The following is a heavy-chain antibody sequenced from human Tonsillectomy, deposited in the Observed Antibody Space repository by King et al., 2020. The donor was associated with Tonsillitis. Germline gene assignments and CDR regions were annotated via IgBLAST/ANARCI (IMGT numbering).Heavy chain of an antibody. CDR1: W. J-gene: IGHJ4*02. D-gene: IGHD3-22*01. CDR2: IKSKTDGGTK. CDR3: TTDPYYYDRRGPTHYFDY. V-gene: IGHV3-15*01. Sequence: WMNWVRQAPGKGLEWVGRIKSKTDGGTKDYVAQVQGRCTISRDDSKNTLYLQMNSLKTADTDVYYCTTDPYYYDRRGPTHYFDYWGQGTLFTVSS.